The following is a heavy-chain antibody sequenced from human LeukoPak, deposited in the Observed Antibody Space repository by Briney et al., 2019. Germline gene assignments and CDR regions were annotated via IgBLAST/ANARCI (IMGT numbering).Heavy chain of an antibody. V-gene: IGHV3-48*01. J-gene: IGHJ4*02. CDR2: ISSSSSTI. Sequence: GGSLRLSCAASGFTFSSYSMNWVRKAPGKGLEWVSYISSSSSTIYYADSVKGRFTISRDNAKNSLYLQMNSLRAEDTAVYYCARDAPLVGATNPLDYWGQGTLVTVSS. D-gene: IGHD1-26*01. CDR3: ARDAPLVGATNPLDY. CDR1: GFTFSSYS.